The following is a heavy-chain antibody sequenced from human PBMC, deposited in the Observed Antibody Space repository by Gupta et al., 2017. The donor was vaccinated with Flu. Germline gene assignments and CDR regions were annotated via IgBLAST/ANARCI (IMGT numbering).Heavy chain of an antibody. CDR1: SGSISSSSYY. Sequence: QLQLQESGPGLVKPSETLSLTCTVSSGSISSSSYYWGWIRQPPGKGLEWIGSIYYSGSTYYNPSLKSRVTISVDTSKNQFSLKLSSVTAADTAVYYCARQANIVVVPAASNWFDPWGQGTLVTVSS. J-gene: IGHJ5*02. V-gene: IGHV4-39*01. CDR2: IYYSGST. CDR3: ARQANIVVVPAASNWFDP. D-gene: IGHD2-2*01.